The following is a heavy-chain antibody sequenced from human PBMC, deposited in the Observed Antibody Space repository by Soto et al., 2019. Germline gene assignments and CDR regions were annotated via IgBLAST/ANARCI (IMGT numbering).Heavy chain of an antibody. J-gene: IGHJ3*02. D-gene: IGHD4-17*01. CDR3: ARVGPYGDYVPYAFDS. CDR1: GFTFSSYW. CDR2: INSDGSST. V-gene: IGHV3-74*01. Sequence: EVQLVESGGGLVQPGGSLRLSCAASGFTFSSYWMHWVRQAPGKGLVWVSRINSDGSSTSYADSVKGRFTISRDNAKNTLYLQMNSLIAEDTAVYYCARVGPYGDYVPYAFDSWGQGTMVTVSS.